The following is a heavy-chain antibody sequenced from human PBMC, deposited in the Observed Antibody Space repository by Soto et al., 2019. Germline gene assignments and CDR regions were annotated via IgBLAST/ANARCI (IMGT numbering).Heavy chain of an antibody. CDR1: GGTFSSYT. Sequence: ASVKVSCKASGGTFSSYTISWVRQAPGQGLEWMGRIIPILGIANYAQKFQGRVTITADKSTSTAYMELSSLRSEDTAVYYCASRSGSGSYYNDAFDIWGQGTMVTVSS. V-gene: IGHV1-69*02. CDR2: IIPILGIA. D-gene: IGHD3-10*01. CDR3: ASRSGSGSYYNDAFDI. J-gene: IGHJ3*02.